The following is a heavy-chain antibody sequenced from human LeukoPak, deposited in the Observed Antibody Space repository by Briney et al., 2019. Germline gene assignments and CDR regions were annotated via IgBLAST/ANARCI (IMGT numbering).Heavy chain of an antibody. J-gene: IGHJ4*02. CDR1: GGSFSGYD. V-gene: IGHV4-34*01. CDR2: INHTGST. CDR3: ARDTRSGGSHCKDY. Sequence: PSETLSLTCTVYGGSFSGYDWGWIRQPPGKGLEWIGEINHTGSTKTNPSLKSRVTKSVDTSKNQFSLKLSSVTAADTAVFYCARDTRSGGSHCKDYWGQGTLVTVSS. D-gene: IGHD2-15*01.